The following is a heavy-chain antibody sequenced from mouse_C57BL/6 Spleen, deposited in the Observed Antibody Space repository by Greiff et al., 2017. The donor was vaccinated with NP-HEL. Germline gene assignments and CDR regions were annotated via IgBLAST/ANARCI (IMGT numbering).Heavy chain of an antibody. CDR2: IYPGSGST. Sequence: QVQLQQPGAELVKPGASVKMSCKASGYTFTSYWITWVKQRPGQGLEWIGDIYPGSGSTNYNEKFKSKATLTVDTSSSAAYMQLSSLTSEDSAVYYCARGGASNYYAMDYWGQGTSVTVSS. CDR3: ARGGASNYYAMDY. CDR1: GYTFTSYW. J-gene: IGHJ4*01. V-gene: IGHV1-55*01. D-gene: IGHD1-1*02.